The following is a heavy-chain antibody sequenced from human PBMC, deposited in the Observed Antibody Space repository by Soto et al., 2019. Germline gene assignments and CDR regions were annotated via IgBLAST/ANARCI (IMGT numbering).Heavy chain of an antibody. J-gene: IGHJ5*02. Sequence: EVQLVESGGGLVKPGGSLRLSCAASGFTFSSYSMNWVRQAPGKGLEWVSSISSSSSYIYYADSVKGRFTISRDNAKNSLYLQMNSLRAEDTAVYYCARSSSWYRDWFDPWGQGTLVTASS. CDR2: ISSSSSYI. CDR3: ARSSSWYRDWFDP. D-gene: IGHD6-13*01. CDR1: GFTFSSYS. V-gene: IGHV3-21*01.